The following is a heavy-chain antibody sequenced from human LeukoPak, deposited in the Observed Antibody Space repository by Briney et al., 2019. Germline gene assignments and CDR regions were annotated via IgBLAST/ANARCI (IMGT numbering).Heavy chain of an antibody. Sequence: NPSETLSLTCAVSGYSISSGYHWGWIRQPPGKGLEWIGSIYHSGSTYHNPSLKSRVTISVDTSKNQFSLKLTSVTAADTAVYYCARDSRSVWYRSDYWGQGTLVTVSS. D-gene: IGHD6-19*01. J-gene: IGHJ4*02. CDR2: IYHSGST. CDR3: ARDSRSVWYRSDY. CDR1: GYSISSGYH. V-gene: IGHV4-38-2*02.